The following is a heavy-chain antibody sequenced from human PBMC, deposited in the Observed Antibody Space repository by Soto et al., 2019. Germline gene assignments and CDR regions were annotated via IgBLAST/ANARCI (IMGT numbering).Heavy chain of an antibody. Sequence: SETLSLTCTFTGSSISSYYWSWIRQPPGKGLERIGYIHYSGSTNYNPSLKSRVTISVDTSKNQFSLKLSSVTAADTAVYYCARHQGILTMVRGVIPIYYYGMDVWGQGTTVT. CDR3: ARHQGILTMVRGVIPIYYYGMDV. CDR2: IHYSGST. V-gene: IGHV4-59*08. D-gene: IGHD3-10*01. J-gene: IGHJ6*02. CDR1: GSSISSYY.